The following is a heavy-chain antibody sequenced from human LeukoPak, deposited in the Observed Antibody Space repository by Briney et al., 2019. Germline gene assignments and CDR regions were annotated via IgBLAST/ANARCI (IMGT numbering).Heavy chain of an antibody. Sequence: GGSLRLSCAASGFTFSDYYMSWIRQAPGKGLEWVSYISSSGGTIYYADSVKGRFTISRDNAKNSLYLQMNSLRAEDTAVYYCARRMFYDSSGYYSGWGQGTLVTVSS. CDR1: GFTFSDYY. V-gene: IGHV3-11*04. D-gene: IGHD3-22*01. CDR2: ISSSGGTI. J-gene: IGHJ4*02. CDR3: ARRMFYDSSGYYSG.